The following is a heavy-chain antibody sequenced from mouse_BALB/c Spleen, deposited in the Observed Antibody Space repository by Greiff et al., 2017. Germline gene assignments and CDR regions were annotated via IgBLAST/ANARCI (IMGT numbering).Heavy chain of an antibody. CDR3: ASDGYWGFAY. CDR1: GFSLTSYG. J-gene: IGHJ3*01. D-gene: IGHD2-3*01. Sequence: QVQLKQSGPGLVQPSQSLSITCTVSGFSLTSYGVHWVRQSPGKGLEWLGVIWSGGSTDYNAAFISRLSISKDNSKSQVFFKMNSLQANDTAIYYCASDGYWGFAYWGQGTLVTVSA. CDR2: IWSGGST. V-gene: IGHV2-2*02.